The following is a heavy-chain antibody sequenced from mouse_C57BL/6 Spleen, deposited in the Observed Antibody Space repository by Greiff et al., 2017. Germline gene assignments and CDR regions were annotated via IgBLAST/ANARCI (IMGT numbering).Heavy chain of an antibody. CDR3: ARGRTYNGSYWAMDY. J-gene: IGHJ4*01. D-gene: IGHD2-10*01. CDR2: ISDGGSYT. Sequence: DVQLVESGGGLVKPGGSLKLSCAASGFTFSSYAMSWVRQTPEKRLEWVATISDGGSYTYYPDNVKGRFTISRDNAKNNLYLQMSRLKSEDTAMYYCARGRTYNGSYWAMDYWGQGASVTVSS. CDR1: GFTFSSYA. V-gene: IGHV5-4*01.